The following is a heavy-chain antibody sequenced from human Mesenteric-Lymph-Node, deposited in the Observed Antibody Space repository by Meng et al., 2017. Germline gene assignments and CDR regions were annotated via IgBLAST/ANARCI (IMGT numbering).Heavy chain of an antibody. V-gene: IGHV4-39*01. Sequence: QLQLAESGPGLVKPSETLALTCTVSGGPINSSSYYWGWIRQPPGKGLEWIGSIYYSGRTYYNPSLKSRVTISVDTSKNQFSLKLSSVTAADTAVYYCARPIAAAGWFDPWGQGTLVTVSS. CDR1: GGPINSSSYY. D-gene: IGHD6-13*01. CDR3: ARPIAAAGWFDP. J-gene: IGHJ5*02. CDR2: IYYSGRT.